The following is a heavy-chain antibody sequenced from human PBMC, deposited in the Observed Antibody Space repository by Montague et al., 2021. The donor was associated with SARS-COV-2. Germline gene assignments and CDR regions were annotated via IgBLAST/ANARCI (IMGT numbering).Heavy chain of an antibody. CDR3: ARFPTSYYYDSKAAPATPDAFDI. J-gene: IGHJ3*02. D-gene: IGHD3-22*01. V-gene: IGHV4-34*01. CDR1: GGSFSGYY. CDR2: ISHSGST. Sequence: SETLSLTCAVYGGSFSGYYWSWIRQPPGKGLEWIGEISHSGSTNYNPSLKSRVTISIDTSKNQFSLKLSSVTAADTAVYYCARFPTSYYYDSKAAPATPDAFDIWGQGTTVTVSS.